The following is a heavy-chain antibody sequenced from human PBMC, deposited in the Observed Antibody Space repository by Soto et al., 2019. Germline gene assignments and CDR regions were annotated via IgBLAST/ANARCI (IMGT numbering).Heavy chain of an antibody. Sequence: ASVKVSCKASGYTFTGDYMHWVRQAPGQGLEWLGRINPNSGVTNYAQKFEGRVTMTRDTSTSTAYMEMSRLRFDDTAVYYCARDFNYYTMDVWGQGTTVTVSS. J-gene: IGHJ6*02. V-gene: IGHV1-2*02. CDR3: ARDFNYYTMDV. CDR1: GYTFTGDY. CDR2: INPNSGVT.